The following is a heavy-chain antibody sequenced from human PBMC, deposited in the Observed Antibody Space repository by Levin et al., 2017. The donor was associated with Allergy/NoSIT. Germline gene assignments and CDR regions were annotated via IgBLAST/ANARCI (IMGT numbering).Heavy chain of an antibody. J-gene: IGHJ6*03. Sequence: LSLTCAASGFTFSSYAMHWVRQAPGKGLEWVAVISYDGSNKYYADSVKGRFTTSRDNSNNTLHLQMNSLRPEDTAVYYCAREATVCSYYMDVWGKGTTVTVSS. CDR3: AREATVCSYYMDV. D-gene: IGHD1-14*01. CDR1: GFTFSSYA. V-gene: IGHV3-30-3*01. CDR2: ISYDGSNK.